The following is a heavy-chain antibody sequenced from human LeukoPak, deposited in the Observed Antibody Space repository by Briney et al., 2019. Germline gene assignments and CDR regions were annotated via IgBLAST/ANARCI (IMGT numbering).Heavy chain of an antibody. V-gene: IGHV4-59*01. J-gene: IGHJ5*02. Sequence: SETLSLTCTVSGGSISSYYWSWIRQPPGKGLEWIGYIYYSGSTNYNPSLKSRVTISVDTSKNQFPLKLSSVTAADTAVYYCARNTYYYDSSGYYINWFDPWGQGTLVTVSS. CDR2: IYYSGST. CDR1: GGSISSYY. CDR3: ARNTYYYDSSGYYINWFDP. D-gene: IGHD3-22*01.